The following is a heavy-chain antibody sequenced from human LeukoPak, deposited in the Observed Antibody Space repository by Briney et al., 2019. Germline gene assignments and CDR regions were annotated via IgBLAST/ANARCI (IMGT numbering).Heavy chain of an antibody. CDR3: ARGGRIAAAAY. CDR2: ISTSSSST. D-gene: IGHD6-13*01. V-gene: IGHV3-11*05. CDR1: GFTFSDYY. Sequence: PGGSLRLPCAASGFTFSDYYMSWIRQPPGKGLEWVAYISTSSSSTDSADSVRGRFTISRDNAKNTLFLQMDSLRAEDTAVYYCARGGRIAAAAYWGQGTLVTVSS. J-gene: IGHJ4*02.